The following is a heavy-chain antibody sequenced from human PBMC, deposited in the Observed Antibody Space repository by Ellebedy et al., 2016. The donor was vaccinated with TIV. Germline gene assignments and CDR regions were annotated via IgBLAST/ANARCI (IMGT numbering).Heavy chain of an antibody. CDR2: LNSDGSVA. J-gene: IGHJ4*02. D-gene: IGHD2-2*01. CDR1: GFTFSHYW. CDR3: AYCTTASCYRRLDH. Sequence: GGSLRLSXAASGFTFSHYWIHWVRQAPGKGLVWVSRLNSDGSVAGYADSVKGRFTISRDNAKDTLYLQMNSLRADDTAVYYCAYCTTASCYRRLDHWGQGTLVTVSS. V-gene: IGHV3-74*01.